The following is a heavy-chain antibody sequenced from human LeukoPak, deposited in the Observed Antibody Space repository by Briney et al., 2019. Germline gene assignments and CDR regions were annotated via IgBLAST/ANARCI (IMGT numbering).Heavy chain of an antibody. D-gene: IGHD5-12*01. J-gene: IGHJ4*02. CDR3: ARDHLDIVPTIYSF. V-gene: IGHV1-18*01. Sequence: ASVKVSCKASGYTFTSYGISWVRQAHGQGLEWLGWISPHNGNTNYAQKFQGRVTLTTDTSANTAYLELRSLRSDDTALYYCARDHLDIVPTIYSFWGQGTLVTVSS. CDR1: GYTFTSYG. CDR2: ISPHNGNT.